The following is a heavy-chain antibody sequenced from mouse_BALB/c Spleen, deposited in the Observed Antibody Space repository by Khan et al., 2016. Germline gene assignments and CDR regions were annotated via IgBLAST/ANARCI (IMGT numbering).Heavy chain of an antibody. D-gene: IGHD4-1*01. CDR2: ILPGSGST. V-gene: IGHV1-9*01. CDR1: GYTFSSYW. J-gene: IGHJ2*01. CDR3: ASNWAVDY. Sequence: QVRLQQSGAELMKPGASVKISCRATGYTFSSYWIEWIKQRPGHGLEWIGQILPGSGSTHYNENFKGKATFTADTSSNTVYMQLSSLTSEDSAVDYCASNWAVDYWGQGTTLTVSS.